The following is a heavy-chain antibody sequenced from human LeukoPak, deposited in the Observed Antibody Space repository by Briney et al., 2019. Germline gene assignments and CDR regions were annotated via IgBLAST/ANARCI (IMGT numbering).Heavy chain of an antibody. CDR1: GYTFTSYD. V-gene: IGHV1-8*01. D-gene: IGHD6-6*01. Sequence: ASVKVSCKASGYTFTSYDNNWVRQATGQGHEWMGWMNPNSGNTGYGQKFQGRVTMTRNTSISTAYMELKSMRSEDTAVYYCTRGGEYSASPVVYWGQGTLVTVSS. J-gene: IGHJ4*02. CDR3: TRGGEYSASPVVY. CDR2: MNPNSGNT.